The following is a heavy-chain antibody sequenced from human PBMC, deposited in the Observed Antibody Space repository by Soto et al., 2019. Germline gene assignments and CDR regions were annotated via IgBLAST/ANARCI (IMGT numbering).Heavy chain of an antibody. Sequence: SETLSLTCAVYGGSFSGYYWSWIRQPPGKGLEWIGEINHSGSTNYNPSLKSRVTISVDTSKNQFSLKLSSVTAADTAVYYCASPPIHRGYGTYYFDYWGQGTLVTVSS. CDR1: GGSFSGYY. J-gene: IGHJ4*02. CDR3: ASPPIHRGYGTYYFDY. D-gene: IGHD5-18*01. V-gene: IGHV4-34*01. CDR2: INHSGST.